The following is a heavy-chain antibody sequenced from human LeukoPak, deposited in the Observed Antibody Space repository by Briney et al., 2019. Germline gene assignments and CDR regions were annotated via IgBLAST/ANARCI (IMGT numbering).Heavy chain of an antibody. CDR1: GFTFSSYS. J-gene: IGHJ4*02. CDR3: AKDRGYCSGGSCYYFDY. V-gene: IGHV3-30*18. D-gene: IGHD2-15*01. CDR2: ISYDGSNK. Sequence: PGGSLRLSCAASGFTFSSYSMHWVRQAPGKGLEWVAVISYDGSNKYCADSVKGRLTISRDNSKNTLYLQMNSLRAEDTAVYYCAKDRGYCSGGSCYYFDYWGQGTLVTVSS.